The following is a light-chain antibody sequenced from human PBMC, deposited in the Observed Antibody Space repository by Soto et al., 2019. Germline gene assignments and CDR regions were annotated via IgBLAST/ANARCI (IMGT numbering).Light chain of an antibody. CDR3: LQYNHYPLT. Sequence: DIQMTQSPSTLSASVGDRVTLTSRASQSINSWLAWYQQRPGKGPKLLIHKASILEGGVPSRFSGSASGTEFTLTISSLQPADFATYYCLQYNHYPLTFGGGTKVEIK. J-gene: IGKJ4*01. CDR1: QSINSW. CDR2: KAS. V-gene: IGKV1-5*03.